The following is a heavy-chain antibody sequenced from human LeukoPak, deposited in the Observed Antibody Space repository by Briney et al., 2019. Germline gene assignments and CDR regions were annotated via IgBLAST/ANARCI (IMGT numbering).Heavy chain of an antibody. J-gene: IGHJ4*02. CDR1: GFTFSSYA. CDR2: IRGSGGST. V-gene: IGHV3-23*01. D-gene: IGHD3-22*01. Sequence: GGSLRLSCAASGFTFSSYAMSWVRQAPGKGLEWVSAIRGSGGSTYYADSVKGRFTISRDNSKNTLYLQMNSLRAEDTAVYYCAKVLADYYYDSSGYYQYWGQGTLVTVSS. CDR3: AKVLADYYYDSSGYYQY.